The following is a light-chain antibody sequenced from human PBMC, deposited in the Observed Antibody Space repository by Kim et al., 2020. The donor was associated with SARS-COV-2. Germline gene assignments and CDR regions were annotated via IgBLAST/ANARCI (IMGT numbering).Light chain of an antibody. V-gene: IGLV3-10*01. J-gene: IGLJ3*02. CDR1: ALPIKF. Sequence: SPGQTATITCSGDALPIKFAYGYRPRAGHAPVLVIYEDNKRPSGIPERFSGSSSGTTATLSISGAQVEDEADYYCYSTDCSGALRVFGGGTQLTVL. CDR2: EDN. CDR3: YSTDCSGALRV.